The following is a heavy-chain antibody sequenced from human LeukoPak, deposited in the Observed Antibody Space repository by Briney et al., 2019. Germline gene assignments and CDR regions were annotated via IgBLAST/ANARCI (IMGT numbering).Heavy chain of an antibody. J-gene: IGHJ4*02. V-gene: IGHV4-59*01. D-gene: IGHD3-10*01. CDR3: ARTEYYFDH. Sequence: KPSETLSLTCAVYGGSFSSYYWSWIRQPPGKGLEWIGYIYYSGSSNYNPSLKSRVTMSVDTSKKQFSLRVSSVTAADTAVYYCARTEYYFDHWGQGTLVTVSS. CDR2: IYYSGSS. CDR1: GGSFSSYY.